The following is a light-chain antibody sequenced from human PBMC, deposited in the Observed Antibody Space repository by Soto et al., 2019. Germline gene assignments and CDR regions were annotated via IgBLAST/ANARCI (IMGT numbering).Light chain of an antibody. V-gene: IGKV3-20*01. CDR2: GAS. Sequence: EIVLTQSPGTLSLSPGERATLSCRASQSVSSSHLAWYKQKPDQAPRLLIYGASSRATGITDRVSGSGSGTDFTLNISRLEPEDFAVYYCQQFCSSPPIFSFGPESKVDIK. J-gene: IGKJ3*01. CDR1: QSVSSSH. CDR3: QQFCSSPPIFS.